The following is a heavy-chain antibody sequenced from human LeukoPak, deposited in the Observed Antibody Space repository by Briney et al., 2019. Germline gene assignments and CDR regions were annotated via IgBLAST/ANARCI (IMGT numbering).Heavy chain of an antibody. Sequence: SVKVSCKASGGTFSSYAISWVRQAPGQGLEWMGGIIPIFGTANYAQKFQGRVTITTDESTSTAYMELSSLRSEDTAVYYRAMGTFEGSNYVLGYWGQGTLVTVSS. J-gene: IGHJ4*02. CDR2: IIPIFGTA. CDR3: AMGTFEGSNYVLGY. V-gene: IGHV1-69*05. D-gene: IGHD4-11*01. CDR1: GGTFSSYA.